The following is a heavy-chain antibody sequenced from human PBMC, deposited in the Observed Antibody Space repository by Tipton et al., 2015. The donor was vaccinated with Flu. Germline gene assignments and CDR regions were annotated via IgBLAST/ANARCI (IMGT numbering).Heavy chain of an antibody. CDR1: GYTFTNYN. CDR3: ARARGFAPYTCDY. CDR2: IYPSGGGT. J-gene: IGHJ4*02. V-gene: IGHV1-46*01. Sequence: QLVQSGAEVKKPGASVRISCTASGYTFTNYNMHWVRQAPGQGPERMGIIYPSGGGTTYAQRFQGRVTLTRDKSTSTVYMELSSLRSEDTAFYYCARARGFAPYTCDYWAQGTLLTVAS. D-gene: IGHD3-10*01.